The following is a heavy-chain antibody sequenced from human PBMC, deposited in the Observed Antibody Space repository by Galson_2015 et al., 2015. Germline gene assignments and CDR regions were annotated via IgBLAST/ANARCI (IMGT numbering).Heavy chain of an antibody. J-gene: IGHJ4*02. CDR2: INHSGST. V-gene: IGHV4-34*01. Sequence: SLTCAVYGGSFSGYYWSWIRQPPGKGLGWIGEINHSGSTNYNPSLKSRVTMSVDTSKNQFSLKLSSVTAADTAVYYCAGGGPYSSSPHFDYWGQGTLVTVSS. CDR1: GGSFSGYY. CDR3: AGGGPYSSSPHFDY. D-gene: IGHD6-6*01.